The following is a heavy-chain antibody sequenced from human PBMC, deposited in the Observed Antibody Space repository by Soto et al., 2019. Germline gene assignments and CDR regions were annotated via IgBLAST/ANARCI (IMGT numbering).Heavy chain of an antibody. Sequence: QVQLVESGGGVVQPGRSLRLSCAASGFTFSSYGMHWVRQAPGKGLEWVAVISYDGSNKYYADSVKGRFTISRDNSKNTLYLQMNSLRAEDTAVYYCATNVRDYQRTFDYWGQGTLVTVSS. J-gene: IGHJ4*02. CDR2: ISYDGSNK. D-gene: IGHD4-17*01. CDR1: GFTFSSYG. CDR3: ATNVRDYQRTFDY. V-gene: IGHV3-30*03.